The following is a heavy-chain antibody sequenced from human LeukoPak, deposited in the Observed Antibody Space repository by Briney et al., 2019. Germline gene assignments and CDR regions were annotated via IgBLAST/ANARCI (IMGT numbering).Heavy chain of an antibody. CDR1: GGSFSGYY. V-gene: IGHV4-34*01. CDR2: INHSGST. J-gene: IGHJ3*01. D-gene: IGHD6-6*01. Sequence: PSETLSLTCAVYGGSFSGYYWSWIRQPPGKGLEWIGEINHSGSTNYNSSLTSRVTISVDTSKNQFSLKLSSVTAADTAVYYCAKVYSSSSRDAFDAWGQGTMVTVSS. CDR3: AKVYSSSSRDAFDA.